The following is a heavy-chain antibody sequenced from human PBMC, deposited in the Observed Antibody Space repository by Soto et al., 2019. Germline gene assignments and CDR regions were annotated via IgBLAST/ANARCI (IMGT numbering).Heavy chain of an antibody. CDR3: ARQYYYGSGSQNQYFQH. CDR1: GGSISSYY. Sequence: SETLSLTCTVSGGSISSYYWSWIRQPPGKGLEWIGYIYYSGSTNYNPSLKSRVTISVDTSKNQFSLKLSSVTAADTAVYYCARQYYYGSGSQNQYFQHWGQGTLVTVSS. D-gene: IGHD3-10*01. CDR2: IYYSGST. J-gene: IGHJ1*01. V-gene: IGHV4-59*08.